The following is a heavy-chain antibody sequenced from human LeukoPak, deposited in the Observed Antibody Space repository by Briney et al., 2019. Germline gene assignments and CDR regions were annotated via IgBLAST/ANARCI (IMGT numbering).Heavy chain of an antibody. CDR3: ARDRTAMVNLNYGMDV. J-gene: IGHJ6*02. V-gene: IGHV3-23*01. CDR1: QFNFNKFG. Sequence: GGSLRLSCATSQFNFNKFGMSWVRQAPGKGLEWVSSISGNGGSTQYADSVQGRFAISRDNSKNTLYLQMNSLRAEDTAVYYCARDRTAMVNLNYGMDVWGQGTTVTVSS. CDR2: ISGNGGST. D-gene: IGHD5-18*01.